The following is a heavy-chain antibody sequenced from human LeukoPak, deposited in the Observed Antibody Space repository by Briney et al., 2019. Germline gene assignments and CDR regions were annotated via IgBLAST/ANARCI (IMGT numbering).Heavy chain of an antibody. CDR2: ISGSGGST. D-gene: IGHD1-1*01. CDR3: AKVQLTTGTTLLDY. V-gene: IGHV3-23*01. Sequence: GGSLRLSCAASGFTFSSYAMSWVRQAPGKGLGWVSAISGSGGSTYYADSVKGRFTISRDNSKNTLYLQMNSLRAEDTAVYYCAKVQLTTGTTLLDYWGQGTLVTVSS. J-gene: IGHJ4*02. CDR1: GFTFSSYA.